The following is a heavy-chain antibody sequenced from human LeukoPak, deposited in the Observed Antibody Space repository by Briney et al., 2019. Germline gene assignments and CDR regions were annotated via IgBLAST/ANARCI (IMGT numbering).Heavy chain of an antibody. CDR1: GFSFSDAW. J-gene: IGHJ5*02. Sequence: GGSLRLSCAVSGFSFSDAWMSWVRHVPGKGLEWVARIKSNPDGGTTDYAVPVKGRFTIARDDSKNTLFLQMNSLMTEDTAVYYCTTGSVCIGDCFSGPPDAWGQGTLVTVSS. D-gene: IGHD2-21*02. CDR3: TTGSVCIGDCFSGPPDA. V-gene: IGHV3-15*01. CDR2: IKSNPDGGTT.